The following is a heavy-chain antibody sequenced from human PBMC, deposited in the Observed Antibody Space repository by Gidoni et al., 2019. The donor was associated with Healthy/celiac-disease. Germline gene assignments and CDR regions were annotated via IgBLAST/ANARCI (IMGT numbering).Heavy chain of an antibody. V-gene: IGHV3-11*01. CDR3: ARVSSGPYYDSSGYTN. Sequence: QVQLVESGGGLVKPGGSLRLSCAASGLTLSDYYWSWIRQAPGKGLEWVSYISSSGSTIYYADSVKGRFTISRDNAKNSLYLQMNSLRAEDTAVYYCARVSSGPYYDSSGYTNWGQGTLVTVSS. CDR1: GLTLSDYY. CDR2: ISSSGSTI. D-gene: IGHD3-22*01. J-gene: IGHJ4*02.